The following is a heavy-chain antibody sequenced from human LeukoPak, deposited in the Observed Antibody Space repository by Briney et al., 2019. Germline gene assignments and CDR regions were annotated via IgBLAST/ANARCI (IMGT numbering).Heavy chain of an antibody. Sequence: GGSLRLSCAASGFTFSSYWMHWVRQAPGKGLVWVSRINSDGSSTSYADSVKGRFTVSRDNSKNTLYLQMNSLRAEDTAVYYCAKSGDDSSQGLDVWGKGTTVTVSS. CDR2: INSDGSST. D-gene: IGHD3-22*01. CDR1: GFTFSSYW. CDR3: AKSGDDSSQGLDV. V-gene: IGHV3-74*01. J-gene: IGHJ6*04.